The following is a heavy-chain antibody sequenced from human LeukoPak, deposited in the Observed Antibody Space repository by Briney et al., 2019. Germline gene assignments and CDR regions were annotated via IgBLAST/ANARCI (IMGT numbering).Heavy chain of an antibody. V-gene: IGHV3-15*01. Sequence: GGSLRLSCAASGFTFSSYSMNWVRQAPGKGLEWVGRIKSETDGGTTDYAAPVKGRFTISRDDLKNTLYLQMNSLKTEDTAVYYCLGNSPQFDYWGQGTLVTVSS. CDR2: IKSETDGGTT. CDR3: LGNSPQFDY. J-gene: IGHJ4*02. CDR1: GFTFSSYS. D-gene: IGHD4-23*01.